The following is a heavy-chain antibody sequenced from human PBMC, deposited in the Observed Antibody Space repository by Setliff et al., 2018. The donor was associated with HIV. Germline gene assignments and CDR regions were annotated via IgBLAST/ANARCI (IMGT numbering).Heavy chain of an antibody. CDR3: ARGLSFYDPGGFDY. CDR1: GGSISTSY. Sequence: SETLSLTCTVSGGSISTSYWNWIRQPPGKGLEWIAYIYISGTTNYNPSLKSRVTISLDPSRNQFSLKLGSVAAADTAMYYCARGLSFYDPGGFDYWGQGTLVTVSS. V-gene: IGHV4-4*09. J-gene: IGHJ4*02. CDR2: IYISGTT. D-gene: IGHD3-22*01.